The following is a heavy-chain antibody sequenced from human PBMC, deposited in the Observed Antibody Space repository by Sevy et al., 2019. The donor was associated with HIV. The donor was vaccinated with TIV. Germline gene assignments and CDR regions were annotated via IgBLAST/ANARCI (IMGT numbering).Heavy chain of an antibody. D-gene: IGHD6-19*01. CDR1: GFTFSSYS. J-gene: IGHJ1*01. CDR2: ISSSSSYI. Sequence: GGSLGLSCAASGFTFSSYSMNWVRQAPGKGLEWVSSISSSSSYIYYADSVKGRFTISRDNAKNSLYLQLNSLRAEDTAVYYCARDRVAVAGIVFQHWGQGTLVTVSS. CDR3: ARDRVAVAGIVFQH. V-gene: IGHV3-21*01.